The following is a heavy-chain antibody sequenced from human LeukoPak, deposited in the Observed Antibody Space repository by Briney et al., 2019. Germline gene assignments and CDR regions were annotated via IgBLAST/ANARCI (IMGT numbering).Heavy chain of an antibody. V-gene: IGHV4-61*02. J-gene: IGHJ5*02. CDR1: GGSISSGGYY. CDR2: IYTSGST. D-gene: IGHD6-6*01. Sequence: SETLSLTCTVSGGSISSGGYYWSWIRQPAGKGLEWIGRIYTSGSTNYNPSLKSRVTISVDTSKNQFSLKLSSVTAADTAVYYCARDPYSSSSSWGQGTLVTVSS. CDR3: ARDPYSSSSS.